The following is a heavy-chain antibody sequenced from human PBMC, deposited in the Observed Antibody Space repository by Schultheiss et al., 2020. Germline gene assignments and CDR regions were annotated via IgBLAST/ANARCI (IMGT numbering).Heavy chain of an antibody. J-gene: IGHJ5*02. CDR1: GGTFSSYA. CDR3: ARDREYCSSTSCYYLGWFDP. CDR2: IIPIFGTA. D-gene: IGHD2-2*01. V-gene: IGHV1-69*13. Sequence: SVKVSCKASGGTFSSYAISWVRQAPGQGLEWMGGIIPIFGTANYAQKFQGRVTITADESTSTAYMELSSLRSEDTAVYYCARDREYCSSTSCYYLGWFDPWGQGTLVTVSS.